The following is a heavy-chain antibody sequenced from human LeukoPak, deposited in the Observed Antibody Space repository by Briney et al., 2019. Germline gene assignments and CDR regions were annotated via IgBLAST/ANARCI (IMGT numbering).Heavy chain of an antibody. CDR2: IIPILGIA. CDR3: ARELERLGWFDP. D-gene: IGHD1-1*01. Sequence: AASVKVSCKASGGTFSSYTISWVRQAPGQGLEWMGRIIPILGIANYAQKFQGRVTITADKSTGTAYMELSSLRSEDTAVYYCARELERLGWFDPWGQGTLVTVSS. CDR1: GGTFSSYT. V-gene: IGHV1-69*04. J-gene: IGHJ5*02.